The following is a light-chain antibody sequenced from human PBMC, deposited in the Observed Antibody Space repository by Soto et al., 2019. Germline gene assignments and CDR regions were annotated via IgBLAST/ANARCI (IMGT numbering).Light chain of an antibody. CDR3: QQYRSSPPEFT. CDR2: GAS. J-gene: IGKJ3*01. V-gene: IGKV3-20*01. CDR1: QSISSSY. Sequence: EIVLTQSPGTLSLSPGERATLSCRASQSISSSYLAWYQQRPGQAPRLLIFGASYSATGIPDWFSGSGSGTDFTLTISRLEPEDFAVYYCQQYRSSPPEFTFGPGTKVHIK.